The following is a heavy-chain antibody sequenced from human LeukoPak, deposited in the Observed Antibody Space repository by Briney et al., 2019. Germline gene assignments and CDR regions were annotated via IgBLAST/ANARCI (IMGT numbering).Heavy chain of an antibody. J-gene: IGHJ3*02. CDR3: ARLGYCSSTSCHDAFDI. V-gene: IGHV4-59*01. CDR1: GGSISSYY. CDR2: IYYSGST. Sequence: SETLSLTCTVSGGSISSYYWSWIRQPPGKGLEWIGYIYYSGSTNYNPSLKSRVTISVDTSKNQFSLKLSSVTAADTAVYYCARLGYCSSTSCHDAFDIWGQGTMVTASS. D-gene: IGHD2-2*01.